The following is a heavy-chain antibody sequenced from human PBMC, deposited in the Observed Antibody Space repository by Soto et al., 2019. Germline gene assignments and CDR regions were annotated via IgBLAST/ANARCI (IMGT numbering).Heavy chain of an antibody. CDR2: ISGRGTST. Sequence: EVQFLESGGGLAQPGGTLRLSCAASGFAFNNFAMTWVRQAPGKGLEWVSGISGRGTSTYYADSVKGRFTISRDNSKSVLYLEMNSLRTEDTAVYYCARGQGGFCTSGSCYFVYWGQGSLVTVTS. V-gene: IGHV3-23*01. CDR1: GFAFNNFA. CDR3: ARGQGGFCTSGSCYFVY. D-gene: IGHD2-15*01. J-gene: IGHJ4*02.